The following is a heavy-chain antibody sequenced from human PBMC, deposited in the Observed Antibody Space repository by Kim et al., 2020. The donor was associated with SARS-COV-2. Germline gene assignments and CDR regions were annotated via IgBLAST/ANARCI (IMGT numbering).Heavy chain of an antibody. CDR3: ARGRQYSSLLSYYFDY. Sequence: SVKVSCKASGGTFSSYAISWVRQAPGQGLEWMGGIIPIFGTANYAQKFQGRVTITADESTSTAYMELSSLRSEDTAVYYCARGRQYSSLLSYYFDYWGQGTLVTVSS. CDR2: IIPIFGTA. D-gene: IGHD6-19*01. V-gene: IGHV1-69*13. CDR1: GGTFSSYA. J-gene: IGHJ4*02.